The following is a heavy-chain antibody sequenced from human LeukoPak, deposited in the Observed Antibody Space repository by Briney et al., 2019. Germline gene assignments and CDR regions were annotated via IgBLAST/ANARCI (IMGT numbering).Heavy chain of an antibody. CDR1: GFTFNSYH. Sequence: PGGSLRLSCAASGFTFNSYHFNWVRQAPGKGLEWVSYISIFSSTIYYADSVKGRFTISRDDAKNSVYLQMNSLRAEDTAVYYCARTHERDLDYWGQGTPVTVSS. CDR3: ARTHERDLDY. CDR2: ISIFSSTI. V-gene: IGHV3-48*01. J-gene: IGHJ4*02.